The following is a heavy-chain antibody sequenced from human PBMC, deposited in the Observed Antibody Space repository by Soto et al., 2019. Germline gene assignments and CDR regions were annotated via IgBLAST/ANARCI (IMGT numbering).Heavy chain of an antibody. Sequence: ASVKVSCKASGYTFTGYYMHWVRQAPGQGLEWMGWINPNSGGTNYAQKFQGRVTMTRDTSISTAYMELSRLRSDDTAVYYCARALSRLYDSSGYYLGYWGQGTLVTVS. V-gene: IGHV1-2*02. CDR1: GYTFTGYY. D-gene: IGHD3-22*01. CDR2: INPNSGGT. CDR3: ARALSRLYDSSGYYLGY. J-gene: IGHJ4*02.